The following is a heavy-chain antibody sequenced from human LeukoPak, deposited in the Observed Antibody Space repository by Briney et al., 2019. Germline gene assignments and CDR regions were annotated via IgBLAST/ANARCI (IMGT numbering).Heavy chain of an antibody. D-gene: IGHD3-9*01. CDR1: GGSISSGDYY. CDR3: ASSEIRYFDWSPGDWFDP. CDR2: IYYSGST. J-gene: IGHJ5*02. Sequence: SQTLSLTCTVSGGSISSGDYYWSWIRQPPGKGLEWIGYIYYSGSTYYNPSLKSRVTISVDTAKNQFFMKLSSVTPPDTAVYYCASSEIRYFDWSPGDWFDPWGQGTLVTVSS. V-gene: IGHV4-30-4*08.